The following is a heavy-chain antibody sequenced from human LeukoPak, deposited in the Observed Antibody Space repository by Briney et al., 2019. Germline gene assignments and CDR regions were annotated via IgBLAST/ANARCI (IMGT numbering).Heavy chain of an antibody. CDR2: IIPMFGIA. J-gene: IGHJ5*02. Sequence: GSSVKVSCKASGGTFSRYAISWVRQAPGQGLEWMGGIIPMFGIANYAQKFQGRVTITADESTSTAYMELSSLRSEDTAVYYCARGERFGELYNWFDPWGQGTLVTVSS. V-gene: IGHV1-69*01. CDR1: GGTFSRYA. D-gene: IGHD3-10*01. CDR3: ARGERFGELYNWFDP.